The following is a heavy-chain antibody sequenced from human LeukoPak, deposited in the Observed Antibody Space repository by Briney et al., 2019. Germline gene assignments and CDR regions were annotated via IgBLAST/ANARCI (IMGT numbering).Heavy chain of an antibody. V-gene: IGHV3-23*01. Sequence: SGGSLRLSCAASGFSFSSYAMSWVRQAPGKGLEWVSAISGSGGSTYYADSVKGRFTISRDNSKNTLYLQMNSLRAEDTAVYYCAKEIRWQNWFDPWGQGTLVTVSS. J-gene: IGHJ5*02. CDR3: AKEIRWQNWFDP. CDR1: GFSFSSYA. CDR2: ISGSGGST. D-gene: IGHD4-23*01.